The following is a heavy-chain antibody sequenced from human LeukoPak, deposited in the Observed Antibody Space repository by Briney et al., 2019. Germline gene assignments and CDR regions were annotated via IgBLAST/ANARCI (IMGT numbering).Heavy chain of an antibody. D-gene: IGHD6-13*01. CDR3: ARGGSGWSVSLLDP. V-gene: IGHV6-1*01. CDR1: GDSVSSNSAA. CDR2: TYYRSKWYY. J-gene: IGHJ5*02. Sequence: SQTLSLTCAISGDSVSSNSAAWNWIRQSPSRGLEWLGRTYYRSKWYYDYAVSVKSRMTINPDTSKNQFSLRLNSVTPEDTAVYYCARGGSGWSVSLLDPWGQGALVTVSS.